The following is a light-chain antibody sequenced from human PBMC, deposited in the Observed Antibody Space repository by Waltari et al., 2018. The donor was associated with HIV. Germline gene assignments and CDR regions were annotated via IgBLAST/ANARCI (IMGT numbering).Light chain of an antibody. J-gene: IGLJ2*01. Sequence: QSALTQPASVSGFPGQSITISCTGTSGDVGYYNYVSWYQQHPGKAPKLIIFDVNKRPSGISDRCSGYKSGNTASLTMSELQAEDGADYYCCAYVGSSSLTFGGGT. CDR2: DVN. CDR1: SGDVGYYNY. V-gene: IGLV2-23*02. CDR3: CAYVGSSSLT.